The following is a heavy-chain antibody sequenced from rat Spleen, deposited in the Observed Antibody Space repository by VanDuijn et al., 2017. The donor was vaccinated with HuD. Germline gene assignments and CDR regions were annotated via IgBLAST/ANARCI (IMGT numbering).Heavy chain of an antibody. D-gene: IGHD1-2*01. J-gene: IGHJ2*01. V-gene: IGHV5-31*01. Sequence: YYPDSVKGRFTISRDNAKSTLYLQMNSLRSEDTATYYCTREYYSSYWGQGVMVTVSS. CDR3: TREYYSSY.